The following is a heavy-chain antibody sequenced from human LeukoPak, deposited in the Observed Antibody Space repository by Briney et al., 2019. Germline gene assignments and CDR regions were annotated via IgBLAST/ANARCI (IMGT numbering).Heavy chain of an antibody. D-gene: IGHD6-19*01. V-gene: IGHV3-66*01. CDR2: IYSGGTT. CDR3: TRGGSVSATRSFDY. CDR1: GFTVSSDY. Sequence: GGSLRLSCSASGFTVSSDYMSWVRQAPGKGLAWLSVIYSGGTTYYADSVKGRFTISRDNFKNTVYLQMNSLRVEDTAMYYCTRGGSVSATRSFDYWGQGTLVTVSS. J-gene: IGHJ4*02.